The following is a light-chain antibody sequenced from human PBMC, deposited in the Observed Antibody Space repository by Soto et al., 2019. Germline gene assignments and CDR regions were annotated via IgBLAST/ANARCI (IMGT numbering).Light chain of an antibody. J-gene: IGKJ1*01. CDR3: QQTYNPPWT. V-gene: IGKV1-39*01. CDR1: QFINRY. CDR2: AAS. Sequence: DIQMTQSPSSLSASVGDRVTITCRASQFINRYLNWYQQKPGKAPKLLINAASSLQSGVPSRFSGSRSGTAFTLTISSLQPEDVATYYCQQTYNPPWTFGQGTTVEV.